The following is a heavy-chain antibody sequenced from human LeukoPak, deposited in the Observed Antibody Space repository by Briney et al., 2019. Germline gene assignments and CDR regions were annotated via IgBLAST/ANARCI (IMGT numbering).Heavy chain of an antibody. CDR3: ARDFVERSGYAPNWFDP. J-gene: IGHJ5*02. CDR2: ISAYNGNT. CDR1: GYTFTSYG. Sequence: ASVKVSCKASGYTFTSYGISWVRQSPGQGLELMGWISAYNGNTNYAQKLQGRVTMTTDTSTSTAYMELRSLRSDDTAVYYCARDFVERSGYAPNWFDPWGQGTLVTVSS. V-gene: IGHV1-18*01. D-gene: IGHD5-12*01.